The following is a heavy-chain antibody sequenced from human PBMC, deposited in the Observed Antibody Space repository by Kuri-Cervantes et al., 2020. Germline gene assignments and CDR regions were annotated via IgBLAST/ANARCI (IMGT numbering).Heavy chain of an antibody. CDR2: INSDGSST. CDR1: GFTFSSYW. J-gene: IGHJ4*02. Sequence: GESLKISCAASGFTFSSYWMHWVRQAPGKGLVWVSRINSDGSSTSYADSVKGRFTISRDNAKNTLYLQMNSLRAEDTAVYYCARDSARIVGAVDYGCWGQGTLVTVSS. V-gene: IGHV3-74*01. D-gene: IGHD1-26*01. CDR3: ARDSARIVGAVDYGC.